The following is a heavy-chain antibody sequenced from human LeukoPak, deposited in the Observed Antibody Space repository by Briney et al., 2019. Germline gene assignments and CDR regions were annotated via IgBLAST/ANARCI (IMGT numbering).Heavy chain of an antibody. CDR1: GYTFTTYG. V-gene: IGHV1-18*01. CDR3: TVKGYDILTRSLADYFSYGLDV. Sequence: ASVTVSCMASGYTFTTYGVSWVRQAPGQGLEWMGWINTQNGETNYAQKLQGRVTMTKDTSTSTVYMELRRLRSDDTAVYFCTVKGYDILTRSLADYFSYGLDVWGQGTTVTVSS. J-gene: IGHJ6*02. D-gene: IGHD3-9*01. CDR2: INTQNGET.